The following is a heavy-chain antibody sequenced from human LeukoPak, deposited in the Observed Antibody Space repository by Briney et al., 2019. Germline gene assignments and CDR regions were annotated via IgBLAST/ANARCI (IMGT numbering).Heavy chain of an antibody. Sequence: NPSDTLSLTCTVSGGSISSYYGSWIRQPPGKGVEWMGYIYYSGSNNYNLSLKSRVTISVDTSKNQYSLKLSSVTAADTAVYYCARHREGSGYEANWFDTWGQGTLVTVSS. CDR2: IYYSGSN. CDR1: GGSISSYY. CDR3: ARHREGSGYEANWFDT. V-gene: IGHV4-59*08. D-gene: IGHD5-12*01. J-gene: IGHJ5*02.